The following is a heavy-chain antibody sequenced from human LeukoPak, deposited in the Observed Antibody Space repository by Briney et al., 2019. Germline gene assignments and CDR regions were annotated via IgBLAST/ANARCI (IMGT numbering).Heavy chain of an antibody. CDR2: ISYDGSNK. CDR1: GFTFSSYA. J-gene: IGHJ4*02. CDR3: ARDQPDYGLDY. V-gene: IGHV3-30-3*01. D-gene: IGHD4-17*01. Sequence: GRSLRLSCAASGFTFSSYAMHWVRQAPGKGLEWVAVISYDGSNKSYADSVKGRFTISRDNSKNTLYLQMNSLRAEDTAVYYCARDQPDYGLDYWGQGTLVTVSS.